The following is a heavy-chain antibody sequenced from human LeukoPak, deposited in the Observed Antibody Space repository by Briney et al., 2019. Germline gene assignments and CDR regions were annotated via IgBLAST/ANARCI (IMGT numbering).Heavy chain of an antibody. V-gene: IGHV3-30*03. J-gene: IGHJ4*02. Sequence: GGSLRLSCAASGFTFSSYEMNWVRQAPGKGLEWVAVISYDGNNKYYADSVKGRFTISRDNSKNTLYLQMNSLRAEDTAVYYCARGEREWFGFLRNYYFEYWGQGTLVTVSS. D-gene: IGHD3-10*01. CDR2: ISYDGNNK. CDR3: ARGEREWFGFLRNYYFEY. CDR1: GFTFSSYE.